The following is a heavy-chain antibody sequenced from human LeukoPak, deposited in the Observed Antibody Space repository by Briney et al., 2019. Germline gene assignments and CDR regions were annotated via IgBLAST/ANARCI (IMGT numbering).Heavy chain of an antibody. Sequence: GGSLRLSCAASGFTFDDYAMHWVRQAPGKGLEWVSGISWNSGSIGCADSVKGRFTISRDNAKNSLYLQMNSLRAEDTALYYCAKVGSEYYYDSSGPYGMDVWGQGTTVTVSS. V-gene: IGHV3-9*01. J-gene: IGHJ6*02. D-gene: IGHD3-22*01. CDR3: AKVGSEYYYDSSGPYGMDV. CDR1: GFTFDDYA. CDR2: ISWNSGSI.